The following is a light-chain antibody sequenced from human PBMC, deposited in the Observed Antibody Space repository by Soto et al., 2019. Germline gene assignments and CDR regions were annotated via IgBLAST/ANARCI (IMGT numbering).Light chain of an antibody. J-gene: IGLJ2*01. V-gene: IGLV2-14*03. Sequence: QSALTQPASVSGSPGQSITISCTGTSSDIGAYNFVSWYQQHPGKAPKLMLYDVNIRPSGVSNRFSGSKSGNTAYLTISGLQAEDEADYYCTSWTTSTTMIFGGGTKATVL. CDR3: TSWTTSTTMI. CDR1: SSDIGAYNF. CDR2: DVN.